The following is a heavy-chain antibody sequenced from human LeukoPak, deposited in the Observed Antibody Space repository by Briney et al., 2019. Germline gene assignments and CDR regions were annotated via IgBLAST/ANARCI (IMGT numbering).Heavy chain of an antibody. J-gene: IGHJ5*02. CDR3: ARGNFGRLIWFDP. Sequence: SETLSLTCAVSGGSISSGGYSWSWIRQPPGKGLEWIGYIYYSGSTYYNPSLKSRVTISVDTSKNQFSLKLSSVTAADTAVYYCARGNFGRLIWFDPWGQGTLVTVSS. D-gene: IGHD3-3*01. CDR1: GGSISSGGYS. V-gene: IGHV4-30-4*07. CDR2: IYYSGST.